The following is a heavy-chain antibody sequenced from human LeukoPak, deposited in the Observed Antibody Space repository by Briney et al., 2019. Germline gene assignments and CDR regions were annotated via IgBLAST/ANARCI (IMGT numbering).Heavy chain of an antibody. CDR1: GGSISSGSYY. J-gene: IGHJ4*02. V-gene: IGHV4-61*02. CDR2: IYTSGST. CDR3: ARLDYGGHYFDY. D-gene: IGHD4-17*01. Sequence: SETLSLTCTVSGGSISSGSYYWSWIRQPAGKGLEWIGRIYTSGSTNYNPSLKSRVTISVDSSKNQFSLKLSSVTAADTAVYYCARLDYGGHYFDYWGQGTLVTVSS.